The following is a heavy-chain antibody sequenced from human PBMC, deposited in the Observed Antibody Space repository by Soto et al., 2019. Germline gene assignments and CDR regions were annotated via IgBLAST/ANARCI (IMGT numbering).Heavy chain of an antibody. CDR2: IYYSGST. D-gene: IGHD3-3*01. CDR1: GGSISSGDYY. CDR3: ARGRGITIFGVEISEPDFDY. V-gene: IGHV4-30-4*01. J-gene: IGHJ4*02. Sequence: PSETLSLTCTVSGGSISSGDYYWSWIRQPPGKGLEWIGYIYYSGSTYYNPSLKSRVTISVDTSKNQFSLKLSSVTAADTAVYYCARGRGITIFGVEISEPDFDYWGQGTLVTVSS.